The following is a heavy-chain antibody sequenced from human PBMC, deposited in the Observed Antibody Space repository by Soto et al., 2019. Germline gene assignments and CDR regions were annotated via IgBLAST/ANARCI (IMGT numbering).Heavy chain of an antibody. CDR3: ARGNYGSGSYYFDY. V-gene: IGHV2-70*11. D-gene: IGHD3-10*01. CDR2: IDWDDDK. J-gene: IGHJ4*02. CDR1: GFSLSTSGMC. Sequence: SGPTLVNPTQTLTLTCTFSGFSLSTSGMCVSWIRQPPGKALEWLARIDWDDDKYYSTSLKTRLTISKDTSKNQVVLRMTNMDPLDTATYYCARGNYGSGSYYFDYWGQGTLVTVSS.